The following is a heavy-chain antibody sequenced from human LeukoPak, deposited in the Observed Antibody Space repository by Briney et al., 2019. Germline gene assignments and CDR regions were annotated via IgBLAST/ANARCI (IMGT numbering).Heavy chain of an antibody. CDR3: ARSGYSSGWELGDHYYYGMDV. D-gene: IGHD6-19*01. V-gene: IGHV1-2*02. J-gene: IGHJ6*02. Sequence: ASVKVSCKASGYTFTGYYMHWVRQAPGQGLEGMGWINPNSGGTNYAQKFQGRVTMTRDTSISTAYMELSRLRSDDTAVYYCARSGYSSGWELGDHYYYGMDVWGQGTTVTASS. CDR1: GYTFTGYY. CDR2: INPNSGGT.